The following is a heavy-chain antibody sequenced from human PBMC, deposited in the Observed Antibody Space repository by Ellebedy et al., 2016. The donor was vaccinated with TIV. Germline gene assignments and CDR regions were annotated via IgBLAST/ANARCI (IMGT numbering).Heavy chain of an antibody. J-gene: IGHJ5*02. CDR3: APYCTSSSCSTRRGFDP. CDR1: GGSISGSSYY. D-gene: IGHD2-2*01. CDR2: IYYSGST. V-gene: IGHV4-39*07. Sequence: MPGGSLRLSCTVSGGSISGSSYYWGWIRQPPGKGLEWIGRIYYSGSTYYNPSLRSRATISVDTSKNQFSLQLNSVTAADTAVYYCAPYCTSSSCSTRRGFDPWGQGTLVTVSS.